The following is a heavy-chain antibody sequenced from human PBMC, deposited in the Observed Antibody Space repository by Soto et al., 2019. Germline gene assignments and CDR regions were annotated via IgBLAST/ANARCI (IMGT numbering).Heavy chain of an antibody. CDR2: ISSSSSYT. CDR1: GFTFSDYY. D-gene: IGHD4-17*01. J-gene: IGHJ4*02. Sequence: GGSPRLSCAASGFTFSDYYMSWIRQAPGKGLEWVSYISSSSSYTNYADSVKGRFTISRDNAKNSLYLQMNSLRAEDTAVYYCARDRTTVTMLVDYWGQGTLVTVSS. V-gene: IGHV3-11*06. CDR3: ARDRTTVTMLVDY.